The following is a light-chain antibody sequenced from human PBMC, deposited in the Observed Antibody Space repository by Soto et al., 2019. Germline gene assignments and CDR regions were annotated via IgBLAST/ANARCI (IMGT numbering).Light chain of an antibody. J-gene: IGKJ4*01. Sequence: DIQMTHSPSSLSASVGDRVTITCRASQGIDNHLAWFQQKPGKAPMSLIYAASSLQSGVPSKFGGSGSGTDFTLTISSLQPEDFATYYCQQYNTYPHTFGGGTKVDIK. V-gene: IGKV1-16*02. CDR1: QGIDNH. CDR3: QQYNTYPHT. CDR2: AAS.